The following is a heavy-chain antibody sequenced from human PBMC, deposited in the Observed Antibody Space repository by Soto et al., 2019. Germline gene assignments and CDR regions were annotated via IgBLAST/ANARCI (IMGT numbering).Heavy chain of an antibody. CDR2: ISSNGGST. Sequence: EVQLVESGGGLVQPGGSLRLSCAASGFTFSSYAMHWVRQAPGKGLESVSAISSNGGSTYYANSVKGRFTISRDNSKNTLYTQMGSLRAEDMAVYYCARDGDCSSTSCYAFDIWGQGTMVTVSS. CDR1: GFTFSSYA. V-gene: IGHV3-64*01. J-gene: IGHJ3*02. CDR3: ARDGDCSSTSCYAFDI. D-gene: IGHD2-2*01.